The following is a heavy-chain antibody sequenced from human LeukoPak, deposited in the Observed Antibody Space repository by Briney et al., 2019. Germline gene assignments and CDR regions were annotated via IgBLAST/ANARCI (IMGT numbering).Heavy chain of an antibody. Sequence: PGGSLRLSCAASGFTFSNYDMNWVRQAPGKGLEWVSVVTGGGDITDYADSVKGRFTISRDNSHNTLYLQMNSLRVEDTAVYYCAKLQADYYFDYWGQGTLVTVSS. CDR2: VTGGGDIT. V-gene: IGHV3-23*01. CDR3: AKLQADYYFDY. D-gene: IGHD6-13*01. J-gene: IGHJ4*02. CDR1: GFTFSNYD.